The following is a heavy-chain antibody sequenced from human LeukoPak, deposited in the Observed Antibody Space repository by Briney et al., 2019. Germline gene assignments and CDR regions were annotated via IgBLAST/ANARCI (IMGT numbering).Heavy chain of an antibody. D-gene: IGHD5-12*01. CDR1: GFTVSSNY. Sequence: GGSLRLSCAASGFTVSSNYMSWVRQAPGKGLEWVSVIYSGGSTYYADSVKGRFTISRDNSKNTLYLQMNSLRAEDTAVYYCARGGYGLGGTHFDYWGQGTLVTVSS. CDR3: ARGGYGLGGTHFDY. J-gene: IGHJ4*02. CDR2: IYSGGST. V-gene: IGHV3-53*01.